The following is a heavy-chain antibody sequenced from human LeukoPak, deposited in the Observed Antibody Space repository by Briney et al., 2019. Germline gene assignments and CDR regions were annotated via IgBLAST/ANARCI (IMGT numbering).Heavy chain of an antibody. CDR1: GFTFSNHG. CDR2: IWYDGSNK. J-gene: IGHJ4*02. Sequence: GRSLRLSCAASGFTFSNHGMPWVRQAPGKGPEWVALIWYDGSNKYYGDSVKGRLTISRDNSKNTVYLQINSLRAEDTGVYYCARDRLEAVTDDDYFDYWGQGTLVTVSS. D-gene: IGHD2-21*02. V-gene: IGHV3-33*01. CDR3: ARDRLEAVTDDDYFDY.